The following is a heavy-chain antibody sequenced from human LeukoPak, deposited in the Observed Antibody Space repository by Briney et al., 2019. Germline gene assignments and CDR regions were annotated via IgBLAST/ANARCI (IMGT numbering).Heavy chain of an antibody. D-gene: IGHD3-22*01. J-gene: IGHJ3*02. Sequence: SQTLSLTCAVSGGSIGSGGYSWSWIRQPPGKGLEWIGYIYHSGSTYYNPSLKSRVTISVDRSKNQFSLKLSSVTAADTAVYYCARVDSSGYYGAFDIWGQGTMVTVSS. CDR1: GGSIGSGGYS. CDR2: IYHSGST. CDR3: ARVDSSGYYGAFDI. V-gene: IGHV4-30-2*01.